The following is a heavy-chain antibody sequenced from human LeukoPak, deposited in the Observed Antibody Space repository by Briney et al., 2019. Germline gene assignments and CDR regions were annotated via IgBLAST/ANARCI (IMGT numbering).Heavy chain of an antibody. Sequence: QTLSLTCTVSGGSISSYYWSYIRQPPGKGLEWIGYIYYSGSTNDNPSLKSRVTISVDTSKNQFSLKLSSVTAADTAVYYCARVHCSSTSCYGDDAFDIWGQGTMVTVSS. D-gene: IGHD2-2*01. CDR2: IYYSGST. CDR3: ARVHCSSTSCYGDDAFDI. J-gene: IGHJ3*02. CDR1: GGSISSYY. V-gene: IGHV4-59*01.